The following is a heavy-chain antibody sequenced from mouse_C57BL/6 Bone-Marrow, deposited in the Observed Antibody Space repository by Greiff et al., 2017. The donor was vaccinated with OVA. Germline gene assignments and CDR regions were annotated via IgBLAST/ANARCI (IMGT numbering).Heavy chain of an antibody. CDR3: AKHVNYGSSSYFDV. J-gene: IGHJ1*03. CDR2: IWGGGST. V-gene: IGHV2-9*01. Sequence: VNVVESGPGLVAPSQSLSITCTVSGFSLTSYGVDWVRQPPGKGLELLGVIWGGGSTNYNSAPMSRLCISKDNSKSQVFLKMNSLQTDDTAMYYGAKHVNYGSSSYFDVWGTGTTVTVSS. CDR1: GFSLTSYG. D-gene: IGHD1-1*01.